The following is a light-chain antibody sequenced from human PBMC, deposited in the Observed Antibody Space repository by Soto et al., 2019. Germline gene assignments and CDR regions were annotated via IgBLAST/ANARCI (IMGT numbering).Light chain of an antibody. CDR3: QQYKNWPPLS. J-gene: IGKJ4*01. CDR1: QSVSYN. CDR2: GAF. Sequence: EIVMTQSPATLSVSPGETATLSCRASQSVSYNLAWYQQKPGQGPRLLIYGAFTRATGIPAMFSGSDSGSEFSLTISSLQSEDFAVYYWQQYKNWPPLSFGGGTKVEIK. V-gene: IGKV3-15*01.